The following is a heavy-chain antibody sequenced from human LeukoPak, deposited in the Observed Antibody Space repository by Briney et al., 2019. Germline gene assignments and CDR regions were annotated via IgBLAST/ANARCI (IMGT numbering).Heavy chain of an antibody. CDR3: ARLQVPIAAAGTHMYAFDI. V-gene: IGHV4-4*02. D-gene: IGHD6-13*01. Sequence: PSETLSLTCTVSGGSISCSNWWSWVRQPPGKGLEWIGEIYHSGSTNYNPSLKSRVTISVDKSKNQFSLKLSSVTAADTAVYYCARLQVPIAAAGTHMYAFDIWGQGTMVTVSS. CDR2: IYHSGST. J-gene: IGHJ3*02. CDR1: GGSISCSNW.